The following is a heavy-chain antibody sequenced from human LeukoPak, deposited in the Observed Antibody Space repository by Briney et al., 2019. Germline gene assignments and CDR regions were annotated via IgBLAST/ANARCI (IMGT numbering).Heavy chain of an antibody. J-gene: IGHJ5*02. CDR1: GGSISSYY. V-gene: IGHV4-59*01. CDR3: ARGGSSSWYWFDP. CDR2: IYYSGST. D-gene: IGHD6-13*01. Sequence: SETLSLTCTVSGGSISSYYWSWIRQPPGKGLEWIGYIYYSGSTNYNPSLKSRVTISVDASKNQFSLKLSSVTAADTAVYYCARGGSSSWYWFDPWGREPWSPSPQ.